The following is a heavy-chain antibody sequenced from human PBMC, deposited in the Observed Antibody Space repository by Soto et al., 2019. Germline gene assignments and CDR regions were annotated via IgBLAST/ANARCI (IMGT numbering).Heavy chain of an antibody. CDR3: AITAMTKRDSSTSVDY. CDR2: IKSKSDGETA. D-gene: IGHD5-18*01. V-gene: IGHV3-15*01. CDR1: GLTFSNVW. J-gene: IGHJ4*02. Sequence: GSLRLSCAASGLTFSNVWMTWVRQAPGKGLEWVGRIKSKSDGETADVAAPVKGRFTISRDDSKNTVFLEMNSLKSEDTALYYCAITAMTKRDSSTSVDYWGQGT.